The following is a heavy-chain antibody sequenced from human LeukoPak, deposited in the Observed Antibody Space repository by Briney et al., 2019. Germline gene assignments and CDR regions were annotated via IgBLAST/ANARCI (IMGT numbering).Heavy chain of an antibody. CDR3: ARLGFPAGYSSSWSDY. Sequence: GESLKISCKGSGYSFTSYWIGWVRQMPGKGLEWMGIIYPGDSDTRYSPSFQGQVTISADKSISTAYLQWSSLKASDTAMYYCARLGFPAGYSSSWSDYWGQGTLVTVSS. V-gene: IGHV5-51*01. J-gene: IGHJ4*02. D-gene: IGHD6-13*01. CDR1: GYSFTSYW. CDR2: IYPGDSDT.